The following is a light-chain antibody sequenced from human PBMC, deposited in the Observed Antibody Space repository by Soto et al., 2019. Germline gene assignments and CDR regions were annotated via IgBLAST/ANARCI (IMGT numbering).Light chain of an antibody. CDR1: SSNIGAGYD. CDR3: QSYASSLSGVV. V-gene: IGLV1-40*01. Sequence: QSVLTQPPSVSGAPGQRVTISCTGSSSNIGAGYDVHWYQQLPGTAPKLLIYGNSNRPSGVPDRFSGSKSGTSASLAITGLKAEDEADYYCQSYASSLSGVVFGGGTKVTVL. CDR2: GNS. J-gene: IGLJ2*01.